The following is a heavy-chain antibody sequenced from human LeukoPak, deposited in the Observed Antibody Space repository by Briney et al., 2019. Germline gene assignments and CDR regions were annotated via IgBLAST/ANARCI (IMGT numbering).Heavy chain of an antibody. CDR3: ARVPLPAAKGGYFDY. D-gene: IGHD2-2*01. J-gene: IGHJ4*02. CDR2: INSDGSST. Sequence: ETLSLTCAVSGYSISSGYYWGWIRQPPGKGLEWISRINSDGSSTSYADSVKGRFTISRDNAKNTLYLQMNSLRAEDTAVYYCARVPLPAAKGGYFDYWGQGTLVTVSS. CDR1: GYSISSGYY. V-gene: IGHV3-74*01.